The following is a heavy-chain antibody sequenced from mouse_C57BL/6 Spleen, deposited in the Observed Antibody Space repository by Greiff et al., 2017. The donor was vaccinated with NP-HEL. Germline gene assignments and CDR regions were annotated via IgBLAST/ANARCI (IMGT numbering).Heavy chain of an antibody. CDR3: TRGQYYGSSYDY. Sequence: VQLQQSGAELVRPGASVTLSCKASGYTFTDYEMHWAKQTPVHGLEWIGAIDPETGGTAYNQKFKGKAILTADKSSSTAYMELRSLTSEDSAVYYCTRGQYYGSSYDYWGQGTTLTVSS. V-gene: IGHV1-15*01. CDR1: GYTFTDYE. D-gene: IGHD1-1*01. CDR2: IDPETGGT. J-gene: IGHJ2*01.